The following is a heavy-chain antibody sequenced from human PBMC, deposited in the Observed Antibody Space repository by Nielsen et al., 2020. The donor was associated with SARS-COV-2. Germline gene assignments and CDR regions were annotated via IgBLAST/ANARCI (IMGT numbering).Heavy chain of an antibody. J-gene: IGHJ6*02. D-gene: IGHD1-26*01. CDR3: ATGKWELRSYYYYGMDV. CDR2: INSDGSST. V-gene: IGHV3-74*01. Sequence: WIRQPPGKGLVWVSRINSDGSSTSYADSVKGRFTISRDNSKNTLYLQMNSLRAEDTAVYYCATGKWELRSYYYYGMDVWGQGTTVTVSS.